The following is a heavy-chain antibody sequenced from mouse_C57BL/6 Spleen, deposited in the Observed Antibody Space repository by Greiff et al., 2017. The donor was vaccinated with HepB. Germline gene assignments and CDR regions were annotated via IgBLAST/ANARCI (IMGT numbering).Heavy chain of an antibody. CDR3: ARGGSSYVYYAMDY. CDR1: GFTFSDYY. J-gene: IGHJ4*01. D-gene: IGHD1-1*01. V-gene: IGHV5-16*01. Sequence: DVKLVESEGGLVQPGSSMKLSCTASGFTFSDYYMAWVRQVPEKGLEWVANINYDGSSTYYLDSLKSRFIISRDNAKNILYLQMSSLKSEDTATYYCARGGSSYVYYAMDYWGQGTSVTVSS. CDR2: INYDGSST.